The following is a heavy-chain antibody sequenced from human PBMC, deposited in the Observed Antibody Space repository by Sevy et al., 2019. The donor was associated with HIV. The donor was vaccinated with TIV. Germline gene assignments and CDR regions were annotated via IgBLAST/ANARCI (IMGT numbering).Heavy chain of an antibody. CDR3: TTDDILTGLRPSPLDY. V-gene: IGHV3-15*01. CDR1: GFTFSNAW. Sequence: KQLGSLRLSCAASGFTFSNAWMSWVRQAPGKGLEWVGRIKSKTDGGTTDYAAPVKGRFTISRDDSKNTLYLQMNSLKTEDTAVYYCTTDDILTGLRPSPLDYWGQGTLVTVSS. CDR2: IKSKTDGGTT. J-gene: IGHJ4*02. D-gene: IGHD3-9*01.